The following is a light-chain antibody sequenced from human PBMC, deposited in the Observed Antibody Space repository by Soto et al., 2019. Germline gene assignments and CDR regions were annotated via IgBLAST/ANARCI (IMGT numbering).Light chain of an antibody. CDR3: SSYTSSSTLVV. J-gene: IGLJ2*01. CDR2: DVN. Sequence: QSALTQPASVSGSPGQSITISCTGTSSDVGGYNYVSWYQQHPGKAPKLMIYDVNNRPSGVSNRFSGSKSGNTASLTISGLQAEDEAYYYCSSYTSSSTLVVFGRGTKLTVL. CDR1: SSDVGGYNY. V-gene: IGLV2-14*01.